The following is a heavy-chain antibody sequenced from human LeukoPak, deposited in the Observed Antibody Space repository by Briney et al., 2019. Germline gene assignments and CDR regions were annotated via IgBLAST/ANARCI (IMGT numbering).Heavy chain of an antibody. J-gene: IGHJ4*02. CDR2: IIPILGIA. CDR3: ATVGGSYYGSHFDY. D-gene: IGHD1-26*01. Sequence: GSSVKVSCKASGGTFGSYAISWVRQAPGQGLEWMGRIIPILGIANYAQKFQGRVTITADKSTSTAYMELSSLRSEDTAVYYCATVGGSYYGSHFDYWGQGTLVTVSS. CDR1: GGTFGSYA. V-gene: IGHV1-69*04.